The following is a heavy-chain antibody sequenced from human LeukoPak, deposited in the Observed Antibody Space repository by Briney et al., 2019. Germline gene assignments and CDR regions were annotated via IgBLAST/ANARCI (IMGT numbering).Heavy chain of an antibody. Sequence: SETLSLPCAVCGESFSGYYWSWIRHPPGKGLEWMGEINQSGSTNYNQSLKSRVPISVDTSKNQFSLKLSSVTAADTAVYYCARGLLRRRDAFDIWGQGTMVTVSS. D-gene: IGHD2-15*01. CDR2: INQSGST. J-gene: IGHJ3*02. CDR3: ARGLLRRRDAFDI. V-gene: IGHV4-34*01. CDR1: GESFSGYY.